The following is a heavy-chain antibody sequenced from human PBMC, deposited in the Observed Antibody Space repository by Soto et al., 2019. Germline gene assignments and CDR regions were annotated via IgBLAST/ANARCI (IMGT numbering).Heavy chain of an antibody. V-gene: IGHV3-30-3*01. D-gene: IGHD2-21*02. Sequence: GGSLRLSCAASGFTFSSYAMHWVRQAPGKGLEWVAVISYDGSNKYYADSVKGRFTISRDNSKNTLYLQMNSLRAEDTAVYYCASLENCGGDCPPIDYWGQGT. CDR3: ASLENCGGDCPPIDY. CDR1: GFTFSSYA. CDR2: ISYDGSNK. J-gene: IGHJ4*02.